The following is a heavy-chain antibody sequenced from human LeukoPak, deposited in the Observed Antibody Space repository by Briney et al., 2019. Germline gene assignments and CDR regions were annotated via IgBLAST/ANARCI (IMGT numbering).Heavy chain of an antibody. D-gene: IGHD6-19*01. J-gene: IGHJ4*02. CDR1: GGSISSSRYY. CDR2: IYYSGST. V-gene: IGHV4-39*01. Sequence: PSETLSLTCTVSGGSISSSRYYWGWIRQPPGKGLEWIGSIYYSGSTYYNPYLKSRVTISVATSKNQFSLKLSSVTAADTAVYYCARRGSGWCLGCFDYWGQGTLVTVSS. CDR3: ARRGSGWCLGCFDY.